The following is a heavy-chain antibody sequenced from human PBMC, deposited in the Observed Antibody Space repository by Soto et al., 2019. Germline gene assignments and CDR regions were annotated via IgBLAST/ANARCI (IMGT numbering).Heavy chain of an antibody. Sequence: SGGSLRLSCAASGFTFSSYSMNWVRQAPGKGLEWVSSISSSSSYIYYADSVKGRFTISRDNAKNSLYLQMNSLRAEDTAVYYCVFSARGLTPNSSHFWCPGLLVTLFS. J-gene: IGHJ4*02. CDR1: GFTFSSYS. D-gene: IGHD3-10*01. CDR2: ISSSSSYI. V-gene: IGHV3-21*01. CDR3: VFSARGLTPNSSHF.